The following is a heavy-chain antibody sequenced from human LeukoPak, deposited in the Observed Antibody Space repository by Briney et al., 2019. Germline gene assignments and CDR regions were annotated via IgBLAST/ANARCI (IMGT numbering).Heavy chain of an antibody. J-gene: IGHJ3*02. V-gene: IGHV6-1*01. CDR2: TYYRSKWYN. Sequence: SQTLSLTCAISGDSVSGNSAAWNWIRQSPSRGLEGLGRTYYRSKWYNDYVVSVKSRISINPDTSKNQFSLQLNSVTPEDTAVYYCARGVGANPSVPDNAFDIWGQGTMVTVSS. CDR1: GDSVSGNSAA. CDR3: ARGVGANPSVPDNAFDI. D-gene: IGHD1-26*01.